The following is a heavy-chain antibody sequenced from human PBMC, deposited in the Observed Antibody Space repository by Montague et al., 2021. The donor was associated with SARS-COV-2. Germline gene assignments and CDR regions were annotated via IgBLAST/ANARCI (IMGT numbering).Heavy chain of an antibody. CDR1: GGSFSSY. J-gene: IGHJ6*02. V-gene: IGHV4-34*01. CDR3: AGHCGGGICYFGMDV. D-gene: IGHD2-15*01. Sequence: SETLSLTCDVYGGSFSSYWSWIRQPPGRGLEWVGQISHGGGTNYXPSLKSRVTIAVDTSKNQVSLRLSTVTAADTAVYYCAGHCGGGICYFGMDVWGQGTTVTVSS. CDR2: ISHGGGT.